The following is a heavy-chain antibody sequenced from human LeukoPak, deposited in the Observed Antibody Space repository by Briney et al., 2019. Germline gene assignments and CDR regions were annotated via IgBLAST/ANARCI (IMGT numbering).Heavy chain of an antibody. V-gene: IGHV3-30*04. D-gene: IGHD7-27*01. CDR2: ISYDGSNK. Sequence: PGGSLRLSCAASGFTFSSYSMHWVRQAPGKGLEWVAVISYDGSNKYYADSVKGRFTISRDNSKNTLYLQMNSLRAEDTAVYYCAKDSAGDPDYWGQGTLVTVSS. CDR3: AKDSAGDPDY. J-gene: IGHJ4*02. CDR1: GFTFSSYS.